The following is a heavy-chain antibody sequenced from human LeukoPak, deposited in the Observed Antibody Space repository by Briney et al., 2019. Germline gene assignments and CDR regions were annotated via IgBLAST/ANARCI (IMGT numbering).Heavy chain of an antibody. CDR3: AKTSMKVVVISLGLRAGQEYFDY. V-gene: IGHV3-23*01. CDR2: ISGSGTDT. J-gene: IGHJ4*02. Sequence: PGGSLRLSCAASGFTFNNYGMSWVRQAPGKGLEWVSTISGSGTDTYYADSVKGRFTISRDNSKSTLYLQIHGLRTEDTAVYYCAKTSMKVVVISLGLRAGQEYFDYWGQGTLVTVSS. CDR1: GFTFNNYG. D-gene: IGHD3-22*01.